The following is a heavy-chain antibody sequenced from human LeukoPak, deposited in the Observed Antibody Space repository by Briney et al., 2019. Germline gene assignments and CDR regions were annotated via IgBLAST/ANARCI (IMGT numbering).Heavy chain of an antibody. Sequence: GSLRLSCAASGFTFGNSWVHWVRQAPGKGLVWVSLINADGSTKNYADSVKGRFTISRDNARNTLSLQMNSLTIEDTAVYYCVVVVEPPDSDGFDVWGQGTMITVSS. CDR3: VVVVEPPDSDGFDV. V-gene: IGHV3-74*01. D-gene: IGHD1-14*01. J-gene: IGHJ3*01. CDR2: INADGSTK. CDR1: GFTFGNSW.